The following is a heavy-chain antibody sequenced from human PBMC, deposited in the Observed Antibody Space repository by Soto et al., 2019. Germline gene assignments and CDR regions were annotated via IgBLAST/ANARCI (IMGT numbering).Heavy chain of an antibody. V-gene: IGHV3-15*07. CDR2: VKSKVNGGTI. CDR1: GFTFRGAW. CDR3: SADLPDWGAYAFDY. Sequence: EVQLVESGGGLVKPGGSLRLSCAASGFTFRGAWMNWVRQAPGRGLEWVGRVKSKVNGGTIDYAAPVEGRFTISRDDSTNRLYLQMNSLRPEDTALYFCSADLPDWGAYAFDYWGQGTLVTVSS. D-gene: IGHD3-16*01. J-gene: IGHJ4*02.